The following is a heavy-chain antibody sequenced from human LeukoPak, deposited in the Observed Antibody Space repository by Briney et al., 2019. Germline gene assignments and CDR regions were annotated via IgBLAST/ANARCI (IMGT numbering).Heavy chain of an antibody. CDR3: ARAEYCGGDCYYRGDQTAFDY. CDR2: ISGSGGST. D-gene: IGHD2-21*02. J-gene: IGHJ4*02. Sequence: PGGSLRPSCAASGFTFTGYAMSWVRQVPGKGLEWVSAISGSGGSTYYADSVKGRFTISRDNSKNTLYLQINSLRAEDTAVYYCARAEYCGGDCYYRGDQTAFDYWGQGTLVTVSS. V-gene: IGHV3-23*01. CDR1: GFTFTGYA.